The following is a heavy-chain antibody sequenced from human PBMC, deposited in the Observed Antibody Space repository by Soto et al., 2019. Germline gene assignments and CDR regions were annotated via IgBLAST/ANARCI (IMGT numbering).Heavy chain of an antibody. Sequence: QVQLVESGGGVVQPGMSLRLSCAASGFTFASYGMHWVRQAPGKGLEWVATIWFDGDNKKFAESVKGRFTISRDNPKNTLYLQMNSLRVDDTAVYFCAREFAEWTFDYWGQGTLVSVSS. V-gene: IGHV3-33*01. CDR1: GFTFASYG. CDR3: AREFAEWTFDY. D-gene: IGHD2-21*01. CDR2: IWFDGDNK. J-gene: IGHJ4*02.